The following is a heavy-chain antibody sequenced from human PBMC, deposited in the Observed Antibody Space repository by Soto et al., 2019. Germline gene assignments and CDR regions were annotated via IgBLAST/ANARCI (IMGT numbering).Heavy chain of an antibody. Sequence: PGGSLRLSCAASGFTFSSYGMHWVRQAPGKGLEWVAVIWYDGSNKYYADSVKGRFTISRDNSKNTLYLQMSSLRAEDTAVYYCVKDQGSTDFWSGYYNYYYYGMDVWGQGTTVTVSS. CDR1: GFTFSSYG. D-gene: IGHD3-3*01. J-gene: IGHJ6*02. CDR3: VKDQGSTDFWSGYYNYYYYGMDV. CDR2: IWYDGSNK. V-gene: IGHV3-30*02.